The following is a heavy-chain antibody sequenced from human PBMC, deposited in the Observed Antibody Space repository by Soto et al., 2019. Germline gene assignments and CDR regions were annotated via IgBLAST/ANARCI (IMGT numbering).Heavy chain of an antibody. Sequence: PGESLKISCKGSGYTFTTYWIAWVRQMPGKGLEWMGIVYPADSDTRYSPSFQGQVTISADKSITTAYLQWSSLKASDTAMYYCARVYGADFDYWGQGTLVTVSS. V-gene: IGHV5-51*01. J-gene: IGHJ4*02. CDR1: GYTFTTYW. CDR3: ARVYGADFDY. D-gene: IGHD4-17*01. CDR2: VYPADSDT.